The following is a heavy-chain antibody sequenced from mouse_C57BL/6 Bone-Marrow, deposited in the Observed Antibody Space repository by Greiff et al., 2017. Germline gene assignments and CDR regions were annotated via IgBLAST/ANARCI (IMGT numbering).Heavy chain of an antibody. J-gene: IGHJ1*03. Sequence: VQLQQPGPELVKPGASVKISCKASGYAFSSSWMNWVKQRPGKGLEWIGRIYPGDGDTNYNGKFKCKATLTADKSSSTAYMQLSSLTSEDSAVYFCASCPLLLRCDVDVWCTGTTVTVTS. V-gene: IGHV1-82*01. CDR1: GYAFSSSW. CDR2: IYPGDGDT. D-gene: IGHD1-1*01. CDR3: ASCPLLLRCDVDV.